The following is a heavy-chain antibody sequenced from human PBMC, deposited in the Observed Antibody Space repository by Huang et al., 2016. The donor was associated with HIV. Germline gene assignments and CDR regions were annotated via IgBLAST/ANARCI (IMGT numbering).Heavy chain of an antibody. CDR2: IRLDGITT. Sequence: HVQMVESGGGVVQPGGSLRLSCVESGFNFASYGMHWVRQAPVEGLGWVSFIRLDGITTYYSDSVKDRFTISRDNSKNSVFLQMDSLKVEYTAVYFCAKDGGRAVTTLDSWGQGTLGTVSS. D-gene: IGHD3-16*01. CDR1: GFNFASYG. V-gene: IGHV3-30*02. CDR3: AKDGGRAVTTLDS. J-gene: IGHJ4*02.